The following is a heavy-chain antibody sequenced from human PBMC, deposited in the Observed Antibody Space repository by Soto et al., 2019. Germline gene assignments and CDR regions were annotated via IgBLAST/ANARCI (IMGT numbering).Heavy chain of an antibody. CDR1: GGSVSSGSYY. D-gene: IGHD6-6*01. Sequence: SETLSLTCTVSGGSVSSGSYYWSWIRQPPGKGLEWIGYIYYSGSTNYNPSLKSRVTISVDTSKNQFSLKLSSVTAADTAVYYCARDRLAARRGYYYGMDVWGQGTTVTAP. CDR2: IYYSGST. V-gene: IGHV4-61*01. J-gene: IGHJ6*02. CDR3: ARDRLAARRGYYYGMDV.